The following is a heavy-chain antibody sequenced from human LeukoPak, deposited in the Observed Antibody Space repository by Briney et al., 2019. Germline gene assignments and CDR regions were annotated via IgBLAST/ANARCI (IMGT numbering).Heavy chain of an antibody. J-gene: IGHJ3*02. CDR3: ARGIWRITIFGVGPDAFDI. V-gene: IGHV4-34*01. Sequence: SETLSLTCAVYGGSFSGYYWSWIRQPPGKGLEWIGEINHSGSTNYNPSLKSRVTISVDTSKNQFSLKLSYVTAADTAVYYCARGIWRITIFGVGPDAFDIWGQGTMVTVSS. CDR1: GGSFSGYY. D-gene: IGHD3-3*01. CDR2: INHSGST.